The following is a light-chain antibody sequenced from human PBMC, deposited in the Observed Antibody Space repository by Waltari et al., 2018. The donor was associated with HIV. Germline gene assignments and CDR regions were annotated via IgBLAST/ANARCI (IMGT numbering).Light chain of an antibody. CDR1: SSDVGGYKC. CDR3: SSLTSSGTPYV. CDR2: EVT. J-gene: IGLJ1*01. V-gene: IGLV2-14*01. Sequence: QSALTQPASVSGSPGQSITISCTGTSSDVGGYKCVSWYQQHAGKAPKLIIYEVTNRPSEISDRFSGSRSANTASLTISGLQAEDEGDYYCSSLTSSGTPYVFGTGTKVTVL.